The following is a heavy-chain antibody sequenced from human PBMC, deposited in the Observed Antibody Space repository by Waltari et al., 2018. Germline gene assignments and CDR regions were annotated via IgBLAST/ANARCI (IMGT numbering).Heavy chain of an antibody. Sequence: EVQLVESGGGLVQPGGSLRLSCAASGFTFSSYWMSWVRQAEGKGLEWVANIKQDGSGKYYVDSVKGRFTISRDNAKNSLYLQINSLRAEDTAVYYCARDHLHIVVATPLDYWGQGTLVTVSS. CDR1: GFTFSSYW. CDR2: IKQDGSGK. D-gene: IGHD1-26*01. J-gene: IGHJ4*02. V-gene: IGHV3-7*01. CDR3: ARDHLHIVVATPLDY.